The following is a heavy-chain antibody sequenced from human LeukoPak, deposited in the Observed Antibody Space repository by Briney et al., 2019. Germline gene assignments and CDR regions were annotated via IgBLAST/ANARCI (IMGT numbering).Heavy chain of an antibody. CDR3: ASEAFCAGGSCYLHRVAS. V-gene: IGHV1-2*02. CDR1: GYTFTGYY. CDR2: IDTNSGGT. Sequence: ASVKVSCKASGYTFTGYYMHWVRQAPGQGLEWMASIDTNSGGTKYARKFQGRVTITRDTSIGTAYMELSSLISDDTAVYYCASEAFCAGGSCYLHRVASWGPGTLVTVSS. D-gene: IGHD2-15*01. J-gene: IGHJ4*02.